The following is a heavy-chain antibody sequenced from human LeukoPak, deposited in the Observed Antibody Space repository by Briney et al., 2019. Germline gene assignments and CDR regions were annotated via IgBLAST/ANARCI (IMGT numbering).Heavy chain of an antibody. CDR2: INPNSGGT. CDR1: GYTFTSYD. CDR3: AKAPSWYDYYYMDV. Sequence: ASVKVSCKASGYTFTSYDINWVRQATGQGLEWMGWINPNSGGTNYAQKFQGRVTMTRDTSISTAYMELSRLRSDDTAVYYCAKAPSWYDYYYMDVWGKGTTVTVSS. J-gene: IGHJ6*03. V-gene: IGHV1-2*02. D-gene: IGHD2-2*01.